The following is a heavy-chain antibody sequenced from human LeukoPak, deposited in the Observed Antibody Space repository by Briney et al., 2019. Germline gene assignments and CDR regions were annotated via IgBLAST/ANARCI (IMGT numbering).Heavy chain of an antibody. CDR2: INPNSEGT. CDR3: ARDLTGAPPRY. CDR1: GYSLTVYY. J-gene: IGHJ4*02. V-gene: IGHV1-2*02. Sequence: ASLKVSCKDSGYSLTVYYIYWVPDTPGQRVGVVVWINPNSEGTNYAQKLQRRVTMTRYTSSRRAYMELSRLRSDAAADCYCARDLTGAPPRYWGQGTLVTVSS. D-gene: IGHD3-9*01.